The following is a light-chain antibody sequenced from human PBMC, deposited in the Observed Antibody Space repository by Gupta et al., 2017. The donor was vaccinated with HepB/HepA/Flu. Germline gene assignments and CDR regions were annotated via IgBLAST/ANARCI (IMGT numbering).Light chain of an antibody. V-gene: IGLV1-44*01. CDR1: SYNIGENT. CDR3: SVWNNSPYGPV. Sequence: QSILTQTPSTSGTPGQRVTISCSGSSYNIGENTVSWYQQFPGTAPSLLIYNDDQRPSGVPDRFSGSRSGTSASLAISGLRSEDEAEYYCSVWNNSPYGPVFGEGTKVTVL. CDR2: NDD. J-gene: IGLJ2*01.